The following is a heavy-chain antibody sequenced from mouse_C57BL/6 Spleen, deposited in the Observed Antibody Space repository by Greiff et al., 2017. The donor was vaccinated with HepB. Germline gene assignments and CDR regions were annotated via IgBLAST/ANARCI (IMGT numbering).Heavy chain of an antibody. J-gene: IGHJ4*01. CDR3: ARDYYGSTNYYAMDY. CDR1: GYTFTDYY. D-gene: IGHD1-1*01. Sequence: VQLQQSGPVLVKPGASVKMSCKASGYTFTDYYMNWVKQSHGKSLEWIGVINPYNGGTSYNQKFKGKATLTVDKSSSTAYMELNSLTSEDSAVYYCARDYYGSTNYYAMDYWGQGTSVTVSS. V-gene: IGHV1-19*01. CDR2: INPYNGGT.